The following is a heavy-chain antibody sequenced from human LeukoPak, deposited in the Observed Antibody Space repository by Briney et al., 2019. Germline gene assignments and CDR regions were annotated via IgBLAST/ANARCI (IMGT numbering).Heavy chain of an antibody. J-gene: IGHJ4*01. CDR2: IWFDGKNT. V-gene: IGHV3-33*01. CDR1: GSTFSTHA. Sequence: GGSLRLSCAASGSTFSTHAMHWVRQAPAKGLEWVAMIWFDGKNTHYVDSVKGRFTISRDNSKNTVDLRMNSLRVEDSALYYCARGAIAEARGKILDFWGQGTLVSVSS. D-gene: IGHD6-19*01. CDR3: ARGAIAEARGKILDF.